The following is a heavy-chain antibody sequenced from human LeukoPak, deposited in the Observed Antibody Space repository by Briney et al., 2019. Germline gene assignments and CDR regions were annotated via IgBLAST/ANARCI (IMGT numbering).Heavy chain of an antibody. V-gene: IGHV3-7*04. CDR2: IKQDGSEK. Sequence: GGSLRLSCAASGFTFSSYWMSWVRQAPGKGLEWVANIKQDGSEKYYVDSVKGRFTISRDNAKNSLYLQMNSLRAEDTAVYYCARGKYSSGWCFDYWGQGTLVTVSP. CDR3: ARGKYSSGWCFDY. D-gene: IGHD6-19*01. J-gene: IGHJ4*02. CDR1: GFTFSSYW.